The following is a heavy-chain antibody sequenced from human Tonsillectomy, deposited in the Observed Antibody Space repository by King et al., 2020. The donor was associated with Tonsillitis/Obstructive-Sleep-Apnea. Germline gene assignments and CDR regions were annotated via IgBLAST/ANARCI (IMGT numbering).Heavy chain of an antibody. CDR3: ARENYDDAFDI. J-gene: IGHJ3*02. CDR2: IKPAGSEK. Sequence: EVQLVESGGGLVQPGGSLKLSCAASEFTFSTYWMSWVRQAPGKGLEWWANIKPAGSEKYYVDSVKGRFTISRDNAKNSLFLQMNSLRAEETAVYYCARENYDDAFDIWGQGTVVTVSS. V-gene: IGHV3-7*04. D-gene: IGHD3-16*01. CDR1: EFTFSTYW.